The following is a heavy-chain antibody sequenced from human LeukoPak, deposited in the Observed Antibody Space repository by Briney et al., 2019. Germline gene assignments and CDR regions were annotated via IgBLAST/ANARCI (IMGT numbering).Heavy chain of an antibody. D-gene: IGHD1-26*01. Sequence: GASVKVSCKASGGTFSSYAISWVRQAPGQGLEWMGRIIPILGIANYAQKFQGRVTITADKSTSTAYMELSSLRSEDTAVYYCARESAGEWELNAFDIWGQGTMVTVSS. V-gene: IGHV1-69*04. CDR3: ARESAGEWELNAFDI. CDR1: GGTFSSYA. J-gene: IGHJ3*02. CDR2: IIPILGIA.